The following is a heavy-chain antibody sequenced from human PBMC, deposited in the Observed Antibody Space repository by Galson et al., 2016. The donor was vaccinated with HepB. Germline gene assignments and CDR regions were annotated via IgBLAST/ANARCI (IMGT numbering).Heavy chain of an antibody. CDR3: AREGSSGWFDF. V-gene: IGHV1-69*01. Sequence: VSCKASGGIFSTYVFNWVRQAPGQGLEWMGGIIPIFGTANYTQKLQGRVTITADASTSTAYMDLSSLTSEDTAIYYCAREGSSGWFDFWGQGTLVTVSS. CDR2: IIPIFGTA. CDR1: GGIFSTYV. D-gene: IGHD6-19*01. J-gene: IGHJ4*02.